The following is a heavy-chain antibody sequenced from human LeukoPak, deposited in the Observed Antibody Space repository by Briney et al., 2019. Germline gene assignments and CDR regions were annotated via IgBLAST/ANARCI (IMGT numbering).Heavy chain of an antibody. CDR1: GFTFGKYW. CDR2: ITNSGGST. V-gene: IGHV3-23*01. Sequence: PGGSLRLSCVASGFTFGKYWMSWVRQAPGKGLEWVSAITNSGGSTYYADSVKGRFTISRDNSKNTLYLQMNSLRAEDTAIYYCAKFNRVTTFFYGMDVWGQGTTVTVSS. D-gene: IGHD4-17*01. CDR3: AKFNRVTTFFYGMDV. J-gene: IGHJ6*02.